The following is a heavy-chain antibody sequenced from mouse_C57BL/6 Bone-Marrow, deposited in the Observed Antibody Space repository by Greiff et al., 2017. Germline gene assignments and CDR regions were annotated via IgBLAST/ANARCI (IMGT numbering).Heavy chain of an antibody. V-gene: IGHV10-1*01. CDR1: GFSFNTYA. D-gene: IGHD1-1*01. CDR2: IRSKSNNYAT. Sequence: DVQLQESGGGLVQPKGSLKLSCAASGFSFNTYAMNWVRQAPGKGLEWVARIRSKSNNYATYYADSVKDRFTISRDASESMLYLQMNNLKTEDTAMYYCVRHYYGFDYWGQGTTLTVSS. J-gene: IGHJ2*01. CDR3: VRHYYGFDY.